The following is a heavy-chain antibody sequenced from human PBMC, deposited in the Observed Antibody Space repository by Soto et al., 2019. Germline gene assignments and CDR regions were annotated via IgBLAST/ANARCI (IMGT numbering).Heavy chain of an antibody. CDR2: IKQDGSEK. CDR3: ATYPLRYYDFWSGYRQGDYYYMEV. J-gene: IGHJ6*03. D-gene: IGHD3-3*01. Sequence: GGSLRLSCAASGFTFSSYWMIWVRQAPGKGLEWVANIKQDGSEKYYVDSVKGRFTISRDNAKNSLYLQMNSLRAEDTAVYYCATYPLRYYDFWSGYRQGDYYYMEVWGKGTTVTVSS. V-gene: IGHV3-7*01. CDR1: GFTFSSYW.